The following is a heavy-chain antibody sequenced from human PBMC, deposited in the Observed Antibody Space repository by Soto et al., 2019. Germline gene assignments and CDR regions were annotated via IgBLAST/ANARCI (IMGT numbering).Heavy chain of an antibody. J-gene: IGHJ4*02. V-gene: IGHV1-46*01. CDR1: GYTFTSYY. D-gene: IGHD6-19*01. Sequence: QVQLVQSGAEVKKPGASVKVSCKASGYTFTSYYMHWVRQAPGQGLEWMGIINPSGGSTSYAQKFQGRVTMTRDTSTSTVYLELSSLRSEDTAVYYCARGGGDSSGWYRAREIDYWGQGTLVTVSS. CDR3: ARGGGDSSGWYRAREIDY. CDR2: INPSGGST.